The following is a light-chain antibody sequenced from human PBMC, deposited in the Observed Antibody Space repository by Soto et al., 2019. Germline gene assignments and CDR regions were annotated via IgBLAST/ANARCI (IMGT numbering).Light chain of an antibody. Sequence: QSVLTQPPSVSGAPGQRVTISCTGSSSNIGAGYDVHWYQQLPGTAPKLLIYGNSNRPSGVPDRFSGSKSGTSASLAITGLQAEDEADYYCQSYDSNLNGLYVFGTGTKLTVL. CDR2: GNS. V-gene: IGLV1-40*01. CDR3: QSYDSNLNGLYV. CDR1: SSNIGAGYD. J-gene: IGLJ1*01.